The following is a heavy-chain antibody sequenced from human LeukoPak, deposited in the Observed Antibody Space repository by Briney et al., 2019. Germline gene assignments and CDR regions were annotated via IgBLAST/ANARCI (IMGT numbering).Heavy chain of an antibody. D-gene: IGHD3-10*01. CDR1: GFTFSSYA. CDR2: ISYDGSNK. CDR3: AKDHAGSGSYYFGANWFDP. Sequence: GGSLRLSCAASGFTFSSYAMHWVRQAPGKGLEWVAVISYDGSNKYYADSVKGRFTISRDNSKNTLYLQMNSLRAEDTAVYYCAKDHAGSGSYYFGANWFDPWGQGTLVTVSS. V-gene: IGHV3-30*04. J-gene: IGHJ5*02.